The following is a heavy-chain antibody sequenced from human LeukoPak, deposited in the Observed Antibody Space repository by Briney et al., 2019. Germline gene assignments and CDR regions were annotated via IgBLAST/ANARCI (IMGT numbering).Heavy chain of an antibody. V-gene: IGHV1-2*02. CDR1: GYTFTDYH. CDR2: INPNNGGT. CDR3: AIDRGGGSGTYYILY. Sequence: ASVKVSCKASGYTFTDYHMHWVRQAPGQGLEWLGWINPNNGGTNYAQKFQGRVTMTRDTSISTAYMELSSLRSDDTAVYYCAIDRGGGSGTYYILYWGLGSLVTVSS. D-gene: IGHD3-10*01. J-gene: IGHJ4*02.